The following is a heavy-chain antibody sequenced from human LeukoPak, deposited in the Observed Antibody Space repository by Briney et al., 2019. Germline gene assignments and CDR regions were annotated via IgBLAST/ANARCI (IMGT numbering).Heavy chain of an antibody. CDR2: ISAYNGNT. D-gene: IGHD3-22*01. V-gene: IGHV1-18*01. CDR1: GYTFTSYA. J-gene: IGHJ6*02. Sequence: ASVKVSCKASGYTFTSYAISWVRQAPGQGPEWMGWISAYNGNTKYSKNLQGRVTMTTDTSTSTAYMELRSLRSDDTAVYYCARDIDTSGPYGLDVWGQGTTVTVSS. CDR3: ARDIDTSGPYGLDV.